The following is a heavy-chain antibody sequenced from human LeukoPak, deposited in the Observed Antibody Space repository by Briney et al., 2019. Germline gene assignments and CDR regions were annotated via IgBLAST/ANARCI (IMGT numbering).Heavy chain of an antibody. CDR2: INIYANTM. D-gene: IGHD3-3*01. Sequence: GGSLRLSCVASGFTFSSYEMNWVRQAPGKGLEWVSYINIYANTMYYADSVKGRFTISRDNPKNSLYLQMNSLRAEDTAVYYCAREFSYDFWSGYFIPKTFDSWGQGALVTVSS. V-gene: IGHV3-48*03. CDR1: GFTFSSYE. CDR3: AREFSYDFWSGYFIPKTFDS. J-gene: IGHJ4*02.